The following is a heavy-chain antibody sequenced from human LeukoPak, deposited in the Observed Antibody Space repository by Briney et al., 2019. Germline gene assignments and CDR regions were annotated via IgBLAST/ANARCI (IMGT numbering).Heavy chain of an antibody. V-gene: IGHV3-30*03. D-gene: IGHD3-10*01. CDR3: ATLGESLDY. Sequence: GRSLRLSCAPSGFTFSSYGMHWVRQAPGEGLEWEAVISYEGSNKYYADSVKGRFTISRDNSKNTLYLQMNSLRAEDTAVYYCATLGESLDYWGQGTLVTVSS. CDR2: ISYEGSNK. CDR1: GFTFSSYG. J-gene: IGHJ4*02.